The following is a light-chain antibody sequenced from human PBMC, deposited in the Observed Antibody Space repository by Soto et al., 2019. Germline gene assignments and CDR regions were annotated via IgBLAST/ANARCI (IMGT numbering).Light chain of an antibody. CDR2: DSN. J-gene: IGLJ1*01. V-gene: IGLV1-51*01. CDR3: GAWDGILRAFV. Sequence: QSVLTQPPSVSAAPGQKVTISCSGSISNIGTNYISWYQKFPGTAPKLLIYDSNKRPSGIPDRFSGSKSGTSGTLNITGLQTGDEADYYCGAWDGILRAFVFGPGTKLTVL. CDR1: ISNIGTNY.